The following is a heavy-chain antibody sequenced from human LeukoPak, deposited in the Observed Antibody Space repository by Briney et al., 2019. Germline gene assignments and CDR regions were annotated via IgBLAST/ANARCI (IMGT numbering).Heavy chain of an antibody. CDR2: IKQDGSEK. CDR1: GFTFSTYW. J-gene: IGHJ4*02. CDR3: AGDSAGNDY. V-gene: IGHV3-7*01. Sequence: GGSLRLSCAASGFTFSTYWMSWVRQAPGKGLEWVANIKQDGSEKYYVDSVKGRFTISRGNAKNSLYLQMNSLRAEDTAMYYCAGDSAGNDYWGQGTLVTVSS. D-gene: IGHD6-13*01.